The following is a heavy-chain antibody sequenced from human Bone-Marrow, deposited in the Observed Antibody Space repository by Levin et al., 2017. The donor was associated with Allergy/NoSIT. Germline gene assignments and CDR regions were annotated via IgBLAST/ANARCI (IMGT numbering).Heavy chain of an antibody. Sequence: LAGGSLRLSCAASGFTFRSYAMNWVRQAPGKGLEWISYISSSSGTIYYADSVQGRLTISRDNDENSLHLQMNNLRVEDTAVYYCARGSWYGETHNDAFDFWGQGTMVTVSS. V-gene: IGHV3-48*01. CDR2: ISSSSGTI. J-gene: IGHJ3*01. D-gene: IGHD3-10*01. CDR1: GFTFRSYA. CDR3: ARGSWYGETHNDAFDF.